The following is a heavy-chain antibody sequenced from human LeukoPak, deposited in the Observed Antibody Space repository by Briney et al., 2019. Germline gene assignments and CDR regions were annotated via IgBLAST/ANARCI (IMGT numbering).Heavy chain of an antibody. CDR1: GYTFTGYY. D-gene: IGHD2-2*01. CDR2: INPNSGGT. J-gene: IGHJ4*02. CDR3: AREGIVVVPAAGMDY. Sequence: ASVKVSCKASGYTFTGYYMHWVRQAPGQGLEWMGWINPNSGGTNYAQKFQGRVTMTRDTSISTAYMELSRLRSDDTAVYYCAREGIVVVPAAGMDYWGQGTLVTVSS. V-gene: IGHV1-2*02.